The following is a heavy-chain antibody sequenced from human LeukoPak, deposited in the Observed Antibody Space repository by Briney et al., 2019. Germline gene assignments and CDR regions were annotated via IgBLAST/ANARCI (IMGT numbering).Heavy chain of an antibody. V-gene: IGHV3-30*09. CDR1: GFTFSSYA. Sequence: GGSLRLSCAASGFTFSSYAMHWVRQAPGKGLEWVAVISYDGSNKYYADSVKGRFAISRDNSKNTLYLQMNSLRAEDTAVYYCARDVPHNWFDTWGQGTLVTVSS. CDR2: ISYDGSNK. J-gene: IGHJ5*02. CDR3: ARDVPHNWFDT.